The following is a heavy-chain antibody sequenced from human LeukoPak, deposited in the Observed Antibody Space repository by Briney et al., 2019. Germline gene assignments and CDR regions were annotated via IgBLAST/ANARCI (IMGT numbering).Heavy chain of an antibody. CDR2: INYDGSTT. J-gene: IGHJ4*02. CDR1: GFTLGNAW. Sequence: GGSLRLSCAASGFTLGNAWMHWVRQAPGEGLVWVSRINYDGSTTMYADSVKGRFTISRDNAKNTLYLQMNSLRAEDTAVYYCLRDYYGSGDYWGQGTLVTVSS. D-gene: IGHD3-10*01. CDR3: LRDYYGSGDY. V-gene: IGHV3-74*03.